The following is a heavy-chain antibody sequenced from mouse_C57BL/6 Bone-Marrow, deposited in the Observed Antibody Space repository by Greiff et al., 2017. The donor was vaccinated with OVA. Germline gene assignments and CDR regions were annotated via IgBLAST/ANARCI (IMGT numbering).Heavy chain of an antibody. D-gene: IGHD4-1*01. CDR3: ARRETGKGAWFAY. CDR1: GFTFSSYG. V-gene: IGHV5-6*02. Sequence: EVKLMESGGDLVKPGGSLKLSCAASGFTFSSYGMSWVRQTPDKRLEWVATISSGGSYTYYPDSVKGRFTISRDNAKNTLYLQMGSLKSEDTAMYYCARRETGKGAWFAYWGQGTLVTVSA. CDR2: ISSGGSYT. J-gene: IGHJ3*01.